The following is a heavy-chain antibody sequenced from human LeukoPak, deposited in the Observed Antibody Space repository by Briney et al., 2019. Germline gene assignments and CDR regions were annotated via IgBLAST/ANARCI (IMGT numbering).Heavy chain of an antibody. CDR3: ARVGTYTGSWYRFKYFDY. D-gene: IGHD6-13*01. CDR1: GGSFSDYY. Sequence: SETLSLTCGVRGGSFSDYYWSWIRQSPGVGLEWIGEINHSGSTNYNPSPKSRVTISVDTPKNQFSLKLSSLTAADTAVYYCARVGTYTGSWYRFKYFDYWGQGTLVTVSS. V-gene: IGHV4-34*01. CDR2: INHSGST. J-gene: IGHJ4*02.